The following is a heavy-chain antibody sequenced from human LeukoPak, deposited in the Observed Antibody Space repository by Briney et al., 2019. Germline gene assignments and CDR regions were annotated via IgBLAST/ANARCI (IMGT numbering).Heavy chain of an antibody. CDR1: GGSISSGDYY. CDR2: IYYSGST. V-gene: IGHV4-30-4*08. Sequence: SETLSLTCTVSGGSISSGDYYWSWIRQPPGKGLEWIGYIYYSGSTYYNPSLKSRVTISVDTSKNQFSLKLSSVTAADTAVYYCARGPRYCSSTSCYRPYYFEYWGQGTLVTVSS. J-gene: IGHJ4*02. D-gene: IGHD2-2*02. CDR3: ARGPRYCSSTSCYRPYYFEY.